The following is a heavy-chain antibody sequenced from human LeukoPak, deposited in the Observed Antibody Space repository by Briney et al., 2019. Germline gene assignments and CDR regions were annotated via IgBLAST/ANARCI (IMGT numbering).Heavy chain of an antibody. CDR2: ISFDGSKR. Sequence: GRSLRLSCAASGFTFSSSGMHWVRQAPGKGLEWVAMISFDGSKRYYGDSVKGRFTISRDNSKNTLYLQMNSLRAEDTAVYYCAKEANSDPYYFDYWGQGTLVTVSS. V-gene: IGHV3-30*18. CDR3: AKEANSDPYYFDY. J-gene: IGHJ4*02. D-gene: IGHD2-8*01. CDR1: GFTFSSSG.